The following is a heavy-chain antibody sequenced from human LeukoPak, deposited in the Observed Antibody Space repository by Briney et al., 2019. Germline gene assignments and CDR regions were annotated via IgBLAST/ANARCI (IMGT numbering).Heavy chain of an antibody. D-gene: IGHD2-2*01. CDR2: IKEDGGEK. V-gene: IGHV3-7*02. Sequence: GGSLRLSCAASGFTFSSYWMSWVRQAPGKGLEWVANIKEDGGEKYYVASVKGRFTISRDNAKNSLYLQMNSLRGEDTAVYFCAKGLYCSSTSCHDYWGQGTLVTVSS. CDR3: AKGLYCSSTSCHDY. J-gene: IGHJ4*02. CDR1: GFTFSSYW.